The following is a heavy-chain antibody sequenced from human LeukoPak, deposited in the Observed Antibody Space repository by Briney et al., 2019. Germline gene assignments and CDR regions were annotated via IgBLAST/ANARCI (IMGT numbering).Heavy chain of an antibody. CDR1: GFTFNAYA. CDR3: AKDLSPNYSHSSDYVPTDGFDF. Sequence: GGSLRLSCAASGFTFNAYAMNWVRQAPGKGLEWVSSISGSGGSTHYADSVKGRFTISRDNSKSALHLQMNSLRAEDTAVYYCAKDLSPNYSHSSDYVPTDGFDFWGQGTTVTVSS. V-gene: IGHV3-23*01. J-gene: IGHJ3*01. CDR2: ISGSGGST. D-gene: IGHD3-22*01.